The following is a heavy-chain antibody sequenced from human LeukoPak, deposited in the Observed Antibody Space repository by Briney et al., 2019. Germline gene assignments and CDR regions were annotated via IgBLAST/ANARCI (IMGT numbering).Heavy chain of an antibody. CDR2: IYTSGST. Sequence: PSETLSLTCTVSGGSISSGSYYWSWIWQPAGKGLEWIGRIYTSGSTNYNPSLESRVTISVDTSKNQFSLKLSSVTAADTAVYYCARAGGGDTAMVGYWGQGTLVTVSS. D-gene: IGHD5-18*01. CDR3: ARAGGGDTAMVGY. V-gene: IGHV4-61*02. CDR1: GGSISSGSYY. J-gene: IGHJ4*02.